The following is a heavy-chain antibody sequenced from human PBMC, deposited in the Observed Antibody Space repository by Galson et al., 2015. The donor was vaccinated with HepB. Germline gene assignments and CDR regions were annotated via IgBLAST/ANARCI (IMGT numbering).Heavy chain of an antibody. Sequence: SLRLSCAASGFTFSSYSMNWVRQAPGKGLEWVSSISSSSYIYYADSVKGRFTISRDNAKNSLYLQMNSLRAEDTAVYYCARETPRIAAAATTAPLDPWGQGTLVTVSS. CDR1: GFTFSSYS. CDR3: ARETPRIAAAATTAPLDP. V-gene: IGHV3-21*01. CDR2: ISSSSYI. D-gene: IGHD6-13*01. J-gene: IGHJ5*02.